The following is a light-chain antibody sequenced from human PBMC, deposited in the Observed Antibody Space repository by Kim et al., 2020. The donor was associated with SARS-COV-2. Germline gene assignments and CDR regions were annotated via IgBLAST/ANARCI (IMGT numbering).Light chain of an antibody. CDR1: SSNIGSTT. J-gene: IGLJ3*02. Sequence: GQRVTISCSGSSSNIGSTTVNWYQHLPGTAPKLLIYSNNQRPSGVPDRFSGSKSGTSASLAISGLQSEDEADYYCAAWDDSLNGPLFGGGTKLTVL. V-gene: IGLV1-44*01. CDR2: SNN. CDR3: AAWDDSLNGPL.